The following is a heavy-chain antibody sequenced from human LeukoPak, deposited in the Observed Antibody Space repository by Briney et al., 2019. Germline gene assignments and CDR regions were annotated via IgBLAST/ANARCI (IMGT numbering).Heavy chain of an antibody. CDR3: ARQRIAVAGTVGEFDY. Sequence: SETLSLTCTVSGGSISSYYWGWIRQPPGKGLEWIGYIYYSGSTNYNPSLKSRVTISVDTSKNQFSLKLSSVTAADTAVYYCARQRIAVAGTVGEFDYWGQGTLVTVSS. CDR2: IYYSGST. D-gene: IGHD6-19*01. CDR1: GGSISSYY. V-gene: IGHV4-59*08. J-gene: IGHJ4*02.